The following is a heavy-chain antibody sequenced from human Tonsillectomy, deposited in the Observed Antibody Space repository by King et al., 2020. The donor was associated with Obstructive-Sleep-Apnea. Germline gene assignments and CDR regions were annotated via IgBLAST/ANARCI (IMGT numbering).Heavy chain of an antibody. CDR1: GFTFGDYA. D-gene: IGHD1-26*01. V-gene: IGHV3-49*03. CDR2: IRSKAYGGTT. J-gene: IGHJ4*02. Sequence: EVQLVESGGGLVQPGRSLRLSCTASGFTFGDYAMSWFRQAPGKGLEWVGFIRSKAYGGTTEYAASVKGRFTISRDDSKSIAYLQMNSLKTEDTAVYYCTRGEGPLLRASPPFDYWGQGTLVTVSS. CDR3: TRGEGPLLRASPPFDY.